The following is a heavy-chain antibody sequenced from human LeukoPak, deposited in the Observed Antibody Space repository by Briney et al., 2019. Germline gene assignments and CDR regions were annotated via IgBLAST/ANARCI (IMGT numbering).Heavy chain of an antibody. J-gene: IGHJ6*02. Sequence: GGSLRLSCEASGFTVSDNYMSWVRQAPGKGLEWVANIKQDGSEKYYVDSVKGRFTISRDNAKNSLYLQMNSLRAEDTAVYYCARNGYSSSWYGLYYYYGMDVWGQGTTVTVSS. CDR1: GFTVSDNY. CDR2: IKQDGSEK. CDR3: ARNGYSSSWYGLYYYYGMDV. D-gene: IGHD6-13*01. V-gene: IGHV3-7*05.